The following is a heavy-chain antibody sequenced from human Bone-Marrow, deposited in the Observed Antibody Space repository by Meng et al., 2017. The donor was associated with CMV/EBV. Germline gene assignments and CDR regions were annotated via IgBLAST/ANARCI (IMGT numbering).Heavy chain of an antibody. D-gene: IGHD3-3*01. V-gene: IGHV3-7*01. CDR1: GFTFSSYW. CDR3: ARDLGRNYDFWSGYYTLGGGKDV. J-gene: IGHJ6*02. CDR2: IKQDGSEK. Sequence: GGSLRLSCAASGFTFSSYWMSWVRQAPGKGLEWVANIKQDGSEKYYVDSVKGRFTISRDNAKNSLYLQMNSLRAEDTAVYYCARDLGRNYDFWSGYYTLGGGKDVCGQAIT.